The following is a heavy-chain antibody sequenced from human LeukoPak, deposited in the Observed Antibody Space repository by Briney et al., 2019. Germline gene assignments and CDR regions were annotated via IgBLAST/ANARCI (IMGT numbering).Heavy chain of an antibody. CDR2: IQPDGSEQ. V-gene: IGHV3-7*01. Sequence: GGSLRLSCAASGFSFSLYWMSWVRQAPGKGLEWVGNIQPDGSEQYPVDSVKGRFTISRDNSRKLLFLQMNSLRVEDTAVYYCASQSYARFDPWGQGTLVTVSS. J-gene: IGHJ5*02. D-gene: IGHD3-16*01. CDR1: GFSFSLYW. CDR3: ASQSYARFDP.